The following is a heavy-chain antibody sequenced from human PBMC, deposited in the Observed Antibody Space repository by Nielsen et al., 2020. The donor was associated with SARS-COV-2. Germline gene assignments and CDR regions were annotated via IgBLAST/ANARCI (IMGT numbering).Heavy chain of an antibody. CDR1: GYSFTSYA. V-gene: IGHV1-69*06. D-gene: IGHD5-18*01. Sequence: GGSLRLSCKGSGYSFTSYAISWVRQAPGQGLEWMGGIIPMFGTANYAQNFQGRVTITADKSTSTAYMDLSRLKSEDTAVYYCARGDTDYYYYGLDVWGQGTTVTVSS. CDR3: ARGDTDYYYYGLDV. J-gene: IGHJ6*02. CDR2: IIPMFGTA.